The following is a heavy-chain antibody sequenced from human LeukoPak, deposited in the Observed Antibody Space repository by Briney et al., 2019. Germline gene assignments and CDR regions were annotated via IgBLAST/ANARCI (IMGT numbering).Heavy chain of an antibody. CDR1: GFTFSTYW. CDR3: ATYSSDFGRLDP. J-gene: IGHJ5*02. V-gene: IGHV3-7*01. Sequence: GGSLRLSCVASGFTFSTYWMSWVRQAPGKGLEGVANIKEDGSEKNYVDSVKGRFTISRDNAKNTLYLQMNSLRADDTAVYYCATYSSDFGRLDPWGQGTQVTVSS. CDR2: IKEDGSEK. D-gene: IGHD3-22*01.